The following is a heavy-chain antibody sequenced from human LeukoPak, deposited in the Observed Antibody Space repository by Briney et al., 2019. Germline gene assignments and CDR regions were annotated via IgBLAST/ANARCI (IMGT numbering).Heavy chain of an antibody. Sequence: GSVKVSCKASGYSFIDYDINWVRQATGQGLKWMGWMNPNTGNTYYAQKFQGRVTMTRNTSISTAYMELSSLRSEDTAVYYCARVVVGATIPHYWGEGPLVSVLS. D-gene: IGHD1-26*01. J-gene: IGHJ4*02. CDR3: ARVVVGATIPHY. CDR1: GYSFIDYD. V-gene: IGHV1-8*01. CDR2: MNPNTGNT.